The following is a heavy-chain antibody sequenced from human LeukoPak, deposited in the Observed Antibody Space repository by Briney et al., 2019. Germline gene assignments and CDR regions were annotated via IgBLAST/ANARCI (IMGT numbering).Heavy chain of an antibody. Sequence: GGSLRLSCAASGFSFGSYWMHWVRQAPGRGLVWVSRINTDGSITTYADSVQGRFTVSRDNANNTVYLHMNSLRDEDTAVYYCARGFVSAFDIWGQGTKVTVSS. CDR3: ARGFVSAFDI. D-gene: IGHD6-6*01. CDR1: GFSFGSYW. CDR2: INTDGSIT. J-gene: IGHJ3*02. V-gene: IGHV3-74*01.